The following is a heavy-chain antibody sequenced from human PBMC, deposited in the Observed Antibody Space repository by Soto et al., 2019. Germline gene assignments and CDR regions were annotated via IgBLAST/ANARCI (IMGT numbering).Heavy chain of an antibody. D-gene: IGHD3-22*01. V-gene: IGHV4-39*01. CDR1: GGSVISSSDF. J-gene: IGHJ4*02. CDR2: IHYIGST. Sequence: SETLSLTCTVSGGSVISSSDFRDWLRQPPGKGLEWIGSIHYIGSTYYNPSLKSRVTISMDTSRNQFSLKLSSVTAPDTAVYYCARHQFSGNFRGPFDYWGQGTLVTVSS. CDR3: ARHQFSGNFRGPFDY.